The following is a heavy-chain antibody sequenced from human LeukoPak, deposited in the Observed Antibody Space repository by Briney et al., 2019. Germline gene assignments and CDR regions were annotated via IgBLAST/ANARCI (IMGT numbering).Heavy chain of an antibody. Sequence: PGGSLRLSCAASGFTFSRYSMNWVRQAPGKGLEWVSCISSSSSYIYYANSVKGRFTIPRDNAKNSLYLQMNSLRAEDTAVYYCVRDYENLTGSKTRFHYWGQGTLVTVSS. CDR1: GFTFSRYS. V-gene: IGHV3-21*01. J-gene: IGHJ4*02. CDR3: VRDYENLTGSKTRFHY. D-gene: IGHD3-9*01. CDR2: ISSSSSYI.